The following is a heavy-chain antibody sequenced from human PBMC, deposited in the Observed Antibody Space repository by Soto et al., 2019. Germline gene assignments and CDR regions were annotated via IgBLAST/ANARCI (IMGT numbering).Heavy chain of an antibody. Sequence: EVQLLESGGGLVQPGGSLRLSCAASGFTFSHFAMSWVRQAPGKGLEWVSTLSGGDDSTYYADSVKDRFTISRDNSKNTLYLQLNSLRDEDTAVYYCAKKYQYGSGTYLYYFDYWGQGTLVTVSS. CDR2: LSGGDDST. CDR1: GFTFSHFA. CDR3: AKKYQYGSGTYLYYFDY. V-gene: IGHV3-23*01. J-gene: IGHJ4*02. D-gene: IGHD3-10*01.